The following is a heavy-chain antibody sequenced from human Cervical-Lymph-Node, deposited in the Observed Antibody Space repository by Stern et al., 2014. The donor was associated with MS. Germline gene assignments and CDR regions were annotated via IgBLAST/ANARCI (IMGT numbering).Heavy chain of an antibody. CDR3: VKDVYSSIAVSFDY. J-gene: IGHJ4*02. V-gene: IGHV3-9*01. D-gene: IGHD6-19*01. CDR1: GFTFDAHA. Sequence: VQLVESGGGLVQPGGSLRLSCAASGFTFDAHAMQWVRQRPAQGLERDAGISSNRGATDSSHSVRGRLPISTDKAKTSLVLHINSLRPEDTALYYCVKDVYSSIAVSFDYWGQGTQVTVSP. CDR2: ISSNRGAT.